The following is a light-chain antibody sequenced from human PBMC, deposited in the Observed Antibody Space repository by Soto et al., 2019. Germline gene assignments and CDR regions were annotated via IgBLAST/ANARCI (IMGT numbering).Light chain of an antibody. CDR1: QSVSSY. Sequence: ELVLTQSPATLSLSPGDRATLSCRASQSVSSYFAWYQQKPGQAPRLLIYDASNRATGIPARFSGSGSGTDFTLTISSLEPEDFAVYYCQQRSNWYTFGQRTKLEIK. J-gene: IGKJ2*01. CDR3: QQRSNWYT. V-gene: IGKV3-11*01. CDR2: DAS.